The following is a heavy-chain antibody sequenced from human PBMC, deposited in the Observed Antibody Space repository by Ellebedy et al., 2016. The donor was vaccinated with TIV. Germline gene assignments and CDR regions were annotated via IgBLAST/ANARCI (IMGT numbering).Heavy chain of an antibody. CDR2: ITESVGNT. J-gene: IGHJ3*01. CDR1: GLTFSSHA. V-gene: IGHV3-23*01. CDR3: ARDPVGVGPAFDV. Sequence: PGGSLRLSCAASGLTFSSHAMSWVRQAPGKGLEWVSSITESVGNTYYADSVKGRFTISRDNSKDTLFLQINSLRAEDTAIYFCARDPVGVGPAFDVWGQGTMVTVSS. D-gene: IGHD4-23*01.